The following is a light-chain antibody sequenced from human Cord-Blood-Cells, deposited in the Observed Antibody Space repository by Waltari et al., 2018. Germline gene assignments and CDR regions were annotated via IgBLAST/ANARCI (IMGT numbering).Light chain of an antibody. CDR3: SSYTSSSTYV. V-gene: IGLV2-14*01. CDR2: EVS. J-gene: IGLJ1*01. Sequence: QSALTQPASVSGSPGQSLTISCTGTSSDVGGYNYVSWYQQHPGKAPKLMIYEVSNRPSGVSNRFSGSNSGNTASLTISGLQAEDEADYYCSSYTSSSTYVFGTGTKVTVL. CDR1: SSDVGGYNY.